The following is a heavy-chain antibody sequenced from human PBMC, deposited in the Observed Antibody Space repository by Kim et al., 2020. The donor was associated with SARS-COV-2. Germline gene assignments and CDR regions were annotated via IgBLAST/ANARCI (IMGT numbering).Heavy chain of an antibody. CDR1: GFTFSSYS. CDR2: IFGSGGDT. CDR3: ASILHSSDWTFFWYFDA. D-gene: IGHD6-19*01. V-gene: IGHV3-23*01. Sequence: GGSLRLSCVASGFTFSSYSMHWVRQAPGTGLEWVSTIFGSGGDTYSADSVKGRFTISRDDSKKTLYLEMNSLRAEDTAVYYCASILHSSDWTFFWYFDACGRGTLLTLS. J-gene: IGHJ2*01.